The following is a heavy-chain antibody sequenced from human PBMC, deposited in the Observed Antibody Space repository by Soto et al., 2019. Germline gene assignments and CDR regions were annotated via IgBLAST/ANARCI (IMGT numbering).Heavy chain of an antibody. CDR3: ARAKRPRRDNWFDP. CDR2: IIPIFGTA. V-gene: IGHV1-69*13. CDR1: GGTFSSYA. Sequence: ASVKVSCKASGGTFSSYAISWVRQAPGQGLEWMGGIIPIFGTANYAQKFQGRVTITADESTSTAYMELSSLRSEDTAVYYCARAKRPRRDNWFDPWGQGTLVTVSS. J-gene: IGHJ5*02.